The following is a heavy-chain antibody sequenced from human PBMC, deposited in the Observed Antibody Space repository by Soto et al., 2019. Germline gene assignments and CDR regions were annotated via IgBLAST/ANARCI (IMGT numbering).Heavy chain of an antibody. Sequence: QVQLVQSGAEVKKPGSSVKVSCKASGGTFSSYAISWVRQAPGQGLEWMGRMIPIFNTTNYAQKFQGRVTVTADESTSTAYMERRSLRSEDTAVYYCARDVGSTWYVRVDPWGQETLVTVSS. CDR2: MIPIFNTT. CDR1: GGTFSSYA. V-gene: IGHV1-69*15. CDR3: ARDVGSTWYVRVDP. J-gene: IGHJ5*02. D-gene: IGHD6-13*01.